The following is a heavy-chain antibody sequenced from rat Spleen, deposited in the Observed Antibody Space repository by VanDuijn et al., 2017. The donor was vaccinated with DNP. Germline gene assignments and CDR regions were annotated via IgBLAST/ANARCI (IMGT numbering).Heavy chain of an antibody. Sequence: EVQLVESGGGLVQPGRSLKLSCAASGFTFSNYGLAWVRQTPTKGLEWVASISSYGGSTYYRDSVKGRFTISRDNAKSSLYLQMDSLRSEDTATYYCATGGYLRDWYFDFWGPGTMVTVSS. CDR3: ATGGYLRDWYFDF. CDR2: ISSYGGST. V-gene: IGHV5-20*01. D-gene: IGHD2-2*01. J-gene: IGHJ1*01. CDR1: GFTFSNYG.